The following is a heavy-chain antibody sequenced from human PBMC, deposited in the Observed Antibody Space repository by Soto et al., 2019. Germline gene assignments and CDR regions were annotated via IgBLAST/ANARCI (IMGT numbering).Heavy chain of an antibody. V-gene: IGHV4-31*03. Sequence: SETLSLTCTVSGGSISSGGYYWSWIRQHPGKGLEWIGYIYYSGSTYYNPSLKSRVTISVDTSKNQFSLKLSSVTAADTAVYYCASSPITIFGVVPGFDYWGQGTLVTVSS. J-gene: IGHJ4*02. CDR2: IYYSGST. CDR1: GGSISSGGYY. D-gene: IGHD3-3*01. CDR3: ASSPITIFGVVPGFDY.